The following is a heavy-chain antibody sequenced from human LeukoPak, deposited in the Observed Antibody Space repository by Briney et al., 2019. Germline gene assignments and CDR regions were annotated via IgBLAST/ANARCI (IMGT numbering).Heavy chain of an antibody. J-gene: IGHJ4*02. V-gene: IGHV4-4*02. CDR2: IYHSGST. Sequence: ETLSLTCAVSGGSISSSNWWSWVRQPPGKGLEWIGEIYHSGSTNYNPSLKSRVTISVDKSKNQFSLKLSSVTAADTAVYYCASRPPHYYDSGGDYWGQGTLVTVSS. CDR3: ASRPPHYYDSGGDY. D-gene: IGHD3-22*01. CDR1: GGSISSSNW.